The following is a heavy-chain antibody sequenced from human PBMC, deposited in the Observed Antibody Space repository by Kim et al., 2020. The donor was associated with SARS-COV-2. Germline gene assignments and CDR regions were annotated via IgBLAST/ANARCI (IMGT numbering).Heavy chain of an antibody. V-gene: IGHV3-64D*06. D-gene: IGHD6-19*01. Sequence: GGSLRLSCSVSGFIFSSHAMHWVRKAPGKGLECVSAINSNGGTTYYVDSVKGRFTISRDNSQYTLHLQMSSLGLEDTAVYYCVKDRGSSGWFYDYWGQGTLVTVSS. CDR2: INSNGGTT. CDR3: VKDRGSSGWFYDY. CDR1: GFIFSSHA. J-gene: IGHJ4*02.